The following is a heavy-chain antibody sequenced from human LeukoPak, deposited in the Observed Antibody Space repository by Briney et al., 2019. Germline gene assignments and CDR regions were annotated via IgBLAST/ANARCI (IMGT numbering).Heavy chain of an antibody. V-gene: IGHV3-7*01. CDR1: GFTFSSYG. D-gene: IGHD1-26*01. CDR2: IKQDGSEK. Sequence: GGSLRLSCAASGFTFSSYGMSWFRRAPGKGLGWVATIKQDGSEKYYVDSVKGRFTISRDNAKNSLYLQMNSLRAEDTAVYYCARERRSVVGVNGFDPWGQGTLVTVSS. CDR3: ARERRSVVGVNGFDP. J-gene: IGHJ5*02.